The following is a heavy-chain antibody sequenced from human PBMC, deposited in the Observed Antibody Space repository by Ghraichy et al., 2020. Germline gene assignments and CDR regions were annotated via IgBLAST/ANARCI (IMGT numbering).Heavy chain of an antibody. CDR2: IKQDGSEN. D-gene: IGHD3-10*01. Sequence: GGSLRLSCAASGFTFSTYWMTWVRQAPGKGLEWVASIKQDGSENRYLDSVKGRFTISRDNAKNSLYLQMNSLRVGDTAVYYCVRDDPGNYPPHYFDPWGQGTLVTVSS. CDR1: GFTFSTYW. CDR3: VRDDPGNYPPHYFDP. V-gene: IGHV3-7*01. J-gene: IGHJ5*02.